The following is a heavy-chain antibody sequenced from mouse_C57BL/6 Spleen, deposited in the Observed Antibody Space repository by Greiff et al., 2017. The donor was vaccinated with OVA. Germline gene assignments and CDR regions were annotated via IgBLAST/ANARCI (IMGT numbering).Heavy chain of an antibody. J-gene: IGHJ3*01. CDR2: IYWDDDK. Sequence: QVQLKESGPGILQSSQTLSLTCSFSGFSLSTSGMGVSWIRQPSGKGLEWLAHIYWDDDKRSNPSLKSRLTISKDTSRNQVFLKITSVDTADTATYYCARRGSSGPFAYWGQGTLVTVSA. D-gene: IGHD3-2*02. CDR3: ARRGSSGPFAY. V-gene: IGHV8-12*01. CDR1: GFSLSTSGMG.